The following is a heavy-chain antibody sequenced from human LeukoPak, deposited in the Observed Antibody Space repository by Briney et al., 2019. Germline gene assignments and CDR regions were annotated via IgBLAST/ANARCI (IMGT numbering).Heavy chain of an antibody. D-gene: IGHD3-9*01. CDR1: GFTFSNAW. Sequence: GGSLRLSCAASGFTFSNAWMSWVRQAPGKGLEWVGRIKSKTDGGTTDYAAPVKGRFTISRDDSKNTLYLQMNSLKTEDTAVYYCAKDGARDILTGYYKYYFDYWGQGTLVTVSS. J-gene: IGHJ4*02. V-gene: IGHV3-15*01. CDR3: AKDGARDILTGYYKYYFDY. CDR2: IKSKTDGGTT.